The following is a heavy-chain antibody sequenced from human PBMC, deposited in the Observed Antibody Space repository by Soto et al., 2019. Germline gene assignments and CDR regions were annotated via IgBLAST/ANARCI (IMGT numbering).Heavy chain of an antibody. V-gene: IGHV3-48*01. Sequence: GVLLRHPCGASGFTFRNYGMNWVRQAPGKGLEWVSYIGIGSSTKYYADSVKGRFTISRDNAKNSLYLQMNSLRAEDTAVYYCARDQLYYNDISGRPLNAFDVWGQGTMVTVSS. D-gene: IGHD3-22*01. CDR3: ARDQLYYNDISGRPLNAFDV. CDR2: IGIGSSTK. CDR1: GFTFRNYG. J-gene: IGHJ3*01.